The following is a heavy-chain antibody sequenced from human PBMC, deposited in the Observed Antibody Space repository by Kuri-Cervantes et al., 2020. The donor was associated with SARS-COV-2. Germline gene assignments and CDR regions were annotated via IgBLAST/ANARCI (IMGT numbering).Heavy chain of an antibody. CDR3: AREGDYSGSLSGVDY. D-gene: IGHD1-26*01. Sequence: GGSLRLSCTVSGDSISSSRYYWGWIRQPPGKGLEWVAVIWYDGSNKYYADSVKGRSTISRDNSKNTLYLQMNSLRAEDTAVYYCAREGDYSGSLSGVDYWGQGTLVTVSS. J-gene: IGHJ4*02. CDR1: GDSISSSR. CDR2: IWYDGSNK. V-gene: IGHV3-33*07.